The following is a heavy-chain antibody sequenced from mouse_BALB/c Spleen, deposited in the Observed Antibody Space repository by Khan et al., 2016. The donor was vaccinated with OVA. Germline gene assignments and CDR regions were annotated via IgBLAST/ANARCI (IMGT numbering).Heavy chain of an antibody. J-gene: IGHJ2*01. V-gene: IGHV3-2*02. CDR3: ARTARIKY. D-gene: IGHD1-2*01. CDR2: ISYSGST. CDR1: GYSITSGYG. Sequence: VQLQQSGPGLVKPSQSLSLTCTVTGYSITSGYGWNWIRQFPGNKLEWMGYISYSGSTNYNPSLKSRISITRDTSKNQFFQQLNSVTTEDTATYYCARTARIKYWGQGTTLTVPS.